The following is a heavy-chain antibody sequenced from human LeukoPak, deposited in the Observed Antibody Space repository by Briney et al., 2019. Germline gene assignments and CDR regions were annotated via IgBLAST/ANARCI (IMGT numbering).Heavy chain of an antibody. Sequence: SETLSLTCAVYGGSFSGYYWSWIRQPPGKGLEWIGEINHSGSTNYNPSLKSRVTISVDTSKNQFSLKLSSVTAADTAVYYCARLDYYDSSGYVEFDYWGQGTPVTVSS. J-gene: IGHJ4*02. CDR2: INHSGST. D-gene: IGHD3-22*01. CDR1: GGSFSGYY. V-gene: IGHV4-34*01. CDR3: ARLDYYDSSGYVEFDY.